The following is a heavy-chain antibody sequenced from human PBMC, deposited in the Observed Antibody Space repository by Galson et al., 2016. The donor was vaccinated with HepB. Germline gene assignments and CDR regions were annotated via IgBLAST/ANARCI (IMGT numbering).Heavy chain of an antibody. V-gene: IGHV3-74*01. Sequence: SLRLSCAASGFTFSNYWMHWVRQAPGKGLVWVSRINTDGSSTSYADSVKGRFTISRDNAKNTLYLQMNSLRAEDTAVYYCAKDHGNRWLNNWFDPWGQGTLVTVSS. CDR1: GFTFSNYW. CDR2: INTDGSST. J-gene: IGHJ5*02. CDR3: AKDHGNRWLNNWFDP. D-gene: IGHD6-19*01.